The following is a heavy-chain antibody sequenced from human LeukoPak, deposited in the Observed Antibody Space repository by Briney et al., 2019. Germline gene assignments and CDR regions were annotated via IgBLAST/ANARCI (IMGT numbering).Heavy chain of an antibody. J-gene: IGHJ4*02. Sequence: GGSLRLSCAASGFTFSSYATHWVRQAPGKGLEWVAVISYDGSNKYYADSVKGRFTISRDNSKNTLYLQMNSLRAEDTAVYYCAVGGQWLVFAAEGFDYWGQGTLVTVSS. V-gene: IGHV3-30*04. CDR2: ISYDGSNK. CDR1: GFTFSSYA. CDR3: AVGGQWLVFAAEGFDY. D-gene: IGHD6-19*01.